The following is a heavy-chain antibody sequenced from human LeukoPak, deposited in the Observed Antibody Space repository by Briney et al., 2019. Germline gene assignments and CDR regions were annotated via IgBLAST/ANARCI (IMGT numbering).Heavy chain of an antibody. CDR1: GYTFTGYY. CDR2: INPNSGGT. Sequence: ASVKVSCKASGYTFTGYYMHWVRQAPGQGLEWMGWINPNSGGTNYAQKVLGRVTMTTDTTTSTAYMELRSLRSDDTAVYYCARGTTDFDYWGQGTLVTVSS. V-gene: IGHV1-2*02. J-gene: IGHJ4*02. CDR3: ARGTTDFDY. D-gene: IGHD1-7*01.